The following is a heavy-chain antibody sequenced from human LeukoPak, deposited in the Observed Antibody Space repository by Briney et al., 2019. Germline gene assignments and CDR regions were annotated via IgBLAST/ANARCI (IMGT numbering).Heavy chain of an antibody. D-gene: IGHD2-15*01. CDR1: GFTFSSYW. CDR3: ARDGYCSGGSCYRRRAFDI. V-gene: IGHV3-7*03. Sequence: GGSLRLSCAASGFTFSSYWMSWVRQAPGKGLEWVANIKQDGSGKYYVDSVKGRFTISRDNAKNSLYLQMNSLRAEDTAVYYCARDGYCSGGSCYRRRAFDIWGQGTMVTVSS. CDR2: IKQDGSGK. J-gene: IGHJ3*02.